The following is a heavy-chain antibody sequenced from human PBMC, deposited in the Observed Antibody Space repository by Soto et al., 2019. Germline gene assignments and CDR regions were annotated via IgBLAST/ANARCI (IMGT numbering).Heavy chain of an antibody. J-gene: IGHJ4*02. CDR1: GFTLSDFA. V-gene: IGHV3-30-3*01. Sequence: QVQLVESGGGVVQPGRSLRLSCAASGFTLSDFAMHWVRQAPGRGLEWVAVISYDGTKEYFADSVRGRFTISRDNSNNTLFLQMNNLRPADTAVYDCASPVGDVDPYFDYWGQGTLVTVYS. CDR3: ASPVGDVDPYFDY. CDR2: ISYDGTKE. D-gene: IGHD4-17*01.